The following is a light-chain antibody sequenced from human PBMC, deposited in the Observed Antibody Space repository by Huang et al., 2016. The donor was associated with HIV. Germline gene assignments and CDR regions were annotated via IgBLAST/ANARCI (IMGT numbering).Light chain of an antibody. CDR2: DAS. CDR3: QQRDNWPFT. J-gene: IGKJ4*01. CDR1: QSVGRY. Sequence: EIVLTQSPATLSLSPGERATLSCRASQSVGRYLAWYQQRPGQAPRLLIYDASNRATGIPARFSGSASGTDFTLTISSLEPEDFVVYYCQQRDNWPFTFGGGTKVEV. V-gene: IGKV3-11*01.